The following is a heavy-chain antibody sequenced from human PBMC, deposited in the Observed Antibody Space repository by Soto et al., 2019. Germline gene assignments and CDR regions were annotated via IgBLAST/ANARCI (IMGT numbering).Heavy chain of an antibody. CDR1: GFAFSDFP. Sequence: DVQLLESGGGLVQPGGSLRLSCAASGFAFSDFPMSWARQAPGKGLEWVSSIGVYGGDIHYADAVQGRFTVSRDDSKNTFYLQMDSLGAEDTATYYCASLGGSSTYYNGYWGRGTLVTVSS. CDR2: IGVYGGDI. J-gene: IGHJ4*02. CDR3: ASLGGSSTYYNGY. V-gene: IGHV3-23*01. D-gene: IGHD3-10*01.